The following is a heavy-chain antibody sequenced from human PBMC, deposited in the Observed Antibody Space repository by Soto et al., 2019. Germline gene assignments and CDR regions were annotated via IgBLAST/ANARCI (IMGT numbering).Heavy chain of an antibody. CDR3: ARAVVTANRYFDY. CDR2: TYYRSKWYN. V-gene: IGHV6-1*01. Sequence: QTLSLTCAISGDSVSSNSAACNWIRHSPSRGLEWLGRTYYRSKWYNDYAVSVKSRITINPDTSKNQFSLQLNSVTPEDTAVYYCARAVVTANRYFDYWGQGTLVTVYS. CDR1: GDSVSSNSAA. D-gene: IGHD2-21*02. J-gene: IGHJ4*02.